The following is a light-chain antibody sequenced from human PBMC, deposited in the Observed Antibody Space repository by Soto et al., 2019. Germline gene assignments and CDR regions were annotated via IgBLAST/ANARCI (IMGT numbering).Light chain of an antibody. Sequence: VLTQSPGTLSLSPGERATLSCRAGQSGSSGYLAWYQQKPGQAPRLLIYATYTRATGIPDRFSGSGSGTDFTLTISRLQPEDFAVYYCQQYGPSPLYTFGQGTKLELK. V-gene: IGKV3-20*01. CDR1: QSGSSGY. CDR2: ATY. J-gene: IGKJ2*01. CDR3: QQYGPSPLYT.